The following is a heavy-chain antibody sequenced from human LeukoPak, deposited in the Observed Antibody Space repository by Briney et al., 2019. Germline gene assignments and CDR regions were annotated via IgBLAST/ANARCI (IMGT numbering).Heavy chain of an antibody. D-gene: IGHD3-22*01. CDR2: ISSSSSFR. Sequence: GGSLRLSCAASGFNFSSYSMNWVRQAPGKGLEWVSSISSSSSFRYYADSVKSRFTISRDNAENSLYLQMNSLRAEDTAVYYCARESSGYFYWGQGTLVTVSP. CDR1: GFNFSSYS. V-gene: IGHV3-21*01. CDR3: ARESSGYFY. J-gene: IGHJ4*02.